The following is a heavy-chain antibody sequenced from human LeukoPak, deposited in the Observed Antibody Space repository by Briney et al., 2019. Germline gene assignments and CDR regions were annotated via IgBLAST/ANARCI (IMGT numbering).Heavy chain of an antibody. CDR1: GGSISSYY. J-gene: IGHJ4*02. Sequence: PSETLSLTCTVSGGSISSYYWSWIRQPPGKGLEWIGYIYNRGSTNYNPSLKSRVTISVDTSKNQFPLKLNSVTAADTAVYYCARAQYSSSWSFFDSWGQGTLVTVSS. D-gene: IGHD6-13*01. CDR3: ARAQYSSSWSFFDS. V-gene: IGHV4-59*01. CDR2: IYNRGST.